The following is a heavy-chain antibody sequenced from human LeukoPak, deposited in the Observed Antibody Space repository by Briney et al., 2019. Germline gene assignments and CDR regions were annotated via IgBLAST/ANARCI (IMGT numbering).Heavy chain of an antibody. CDR1: GYSFTSYW. CDR3: ARRSAEDSSGWSDY. Sequence: NRGESLKISCKGSGYSFTSYWIGWVRQMPGKGLEWMGIIYPDDSDTRYSPSFEGQVIISVNKSISTAYLQWSSLKASDTATYYCARRSAEDSSGWSDYWGQGTLVTVSS. D-gene: IGHD3-22*01. CDR2: IYPDDSDT. V-gene: IGHV5-51*01. J-gene: IGHJ4*02.